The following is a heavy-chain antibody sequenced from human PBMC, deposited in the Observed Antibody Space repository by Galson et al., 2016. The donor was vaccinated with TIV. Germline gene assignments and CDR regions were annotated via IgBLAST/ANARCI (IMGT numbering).Heavy chain of an antibody. Sequence: QSGAEVKKPGESLRISCKTSGYSFTIHWIHWVRQTPGKGLEWMGRIDPSDSHSNYSPSFRGHVAFSTDKSTSTAYVQWYNLRASHSAIIYCAIPSGFGDEFGLRFWGRGTQVTVSP. CDR2: IDPSDSHS. CDR3: AIPSGFGDEFGLRF. CDR1: GYSFTIHW. J-gene: IGHJ4*03. D-gene: IGHD4-17*01. V-gene: IGHV5-10-1*01.